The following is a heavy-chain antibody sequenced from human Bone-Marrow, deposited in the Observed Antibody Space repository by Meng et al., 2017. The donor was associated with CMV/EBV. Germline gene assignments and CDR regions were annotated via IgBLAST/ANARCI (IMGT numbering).Heavy chain of an antibody. V-gene: IGHV4-59*01. D-gene: IGHD5-18*01. CDR3: ARELGGRTAMATSSLNWFDP. CDR2: IYYSGST. J-gene: IGHJ5*02. Sequence: SETLSLTCTVSGGSISSYYWSWIRQPPGKGLEWIGYIYYSGSTNYNPSLKSRVTISVDTSKNQFSLKLSSVTAADTAVYYCARELGGRTAMATSSLNWFDPWGEGTLVTFSS. CDR1: GGSISSYY.